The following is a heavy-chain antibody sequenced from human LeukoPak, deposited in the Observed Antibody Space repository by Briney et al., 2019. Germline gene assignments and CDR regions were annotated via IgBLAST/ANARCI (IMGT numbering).Heavy chain of an antibody. D-gene: IGHD1-1*01. CDR1: GFTFSSYA. Sequence: GGSLRLSGAASGFTFSSYAMHWVRQAPGKGLEYVSAISSNGGSTYYANSVKGRFTISRDNSKNTLYLQMGSLRAEDMAVYYCAREGGRYNWNELGYWGQGTLVTVSS. CDR3: AREGGRYNWNELGY. CDR2: ISSNGGST. J-gene: IGHJ4*02. V-gene: IGHV3-64*01.